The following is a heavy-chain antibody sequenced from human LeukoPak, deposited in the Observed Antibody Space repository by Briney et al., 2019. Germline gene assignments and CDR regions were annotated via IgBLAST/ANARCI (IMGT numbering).Heavy chain of an antibody. CDR2: INPNSGGT. J-gene: IGHJ4*02. V-gene: IGHV1-2*02. CDR3: ARGGFTYYYDSSGYSNFDY. CDR1: GYTFTCYY. Sequence: ASVKVSCKASGYTFTCYYMHWVRQAPGQGLEWMGWINPNSGGTNYAQKFQGRVTMTRDTSISTAYMELSRLRSDDTAVYYCARGGFTYYYDSSGYSNFDYWGQGTLVTVSS. D-gene: IGHD3-22*01.